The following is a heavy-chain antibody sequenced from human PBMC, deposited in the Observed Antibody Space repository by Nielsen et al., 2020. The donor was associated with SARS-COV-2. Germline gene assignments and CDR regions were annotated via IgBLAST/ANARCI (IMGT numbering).Heavy chain of an antibody. V-gene: IGHV3-23*01. CDR1: GSTFSIYA. Sequence: GESLKISCAASGSTFSIYAMSWVRQAPAKGLEWVSTVSESGETTYYADSVKGRFTISRDNSKSTLYLQMSSLRAEDTAVYYCARVHYRAATGYPYYFDFWGQGALVTVSS. CDR3: ARVHYRAATGYPYYFDF. CDR2: VSESGETT. J-gene: IGHJ4*02. D-gene: IGHD6-13*01.